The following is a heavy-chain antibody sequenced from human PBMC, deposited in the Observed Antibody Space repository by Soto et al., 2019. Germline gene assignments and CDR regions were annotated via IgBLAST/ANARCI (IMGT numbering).Heavy chain of an antibody. V-gene: IGHV1-18*01. CDR1: GYTFTSYG. D-gene: IGHD2-15*01. J-gene: IGHJ4*02. Sequence: QVQLVQSGAEVKKPGASVKVSCKASGYTFTSYGISWVRQAPGQGLEWMGRISGYNGNSNYAQNRQGRVTTTTDTSTSTAYRELRSLRSDDTAVYYCAREDIQDIVVVVVAPEGLGYWGQGTLVTVSS. CDR3: AREDIQDIVVVVVAPEGLGY. CDR2: ISGYNGNS.